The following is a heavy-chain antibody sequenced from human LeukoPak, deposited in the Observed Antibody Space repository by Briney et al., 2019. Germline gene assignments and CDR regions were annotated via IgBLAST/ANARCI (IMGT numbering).Heavy chain of an antibody. CDR2: VKTKRHKYAT. V-gene: IGHV3-72*01. Sequence: GGSLRLSCATSGFTFSDHYMDWVRQAPGKGLEWVGRVKTKRHKYATEYAASVKGSFTISRDDSRSSLYLQMNSLQTDDSAVYFCTRCGSRNYFGLDVWGQGTTVTVSS. D-gene: IGHD1-1*01. CDR1: GFTFSDHY. J-gene: IGHJ6*02. CDR3: TRCGSRNYFGLDV.